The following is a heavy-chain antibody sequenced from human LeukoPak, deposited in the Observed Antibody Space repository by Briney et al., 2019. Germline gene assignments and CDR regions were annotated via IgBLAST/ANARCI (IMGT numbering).Heavy chain of an antibody. CDR3: AKDQEQWLVRSFDC. V-gene: IGHV3-23*01. J-gene: IGHJ4*02. CDR1: GFIFSSYG. CDR2: VSGSGGST. D-gene: IGHD6-19*01. Sequence: GGSLRLSCAASGFIFSSYGMHWVRQAPGKGLEWVSGVSGSGGSTYYADSVKGRFTISRDNSKNTLYLQMNSLRAEDTAVYYCAKDQEQWLVRSFDCWGQGTLVTVSS.